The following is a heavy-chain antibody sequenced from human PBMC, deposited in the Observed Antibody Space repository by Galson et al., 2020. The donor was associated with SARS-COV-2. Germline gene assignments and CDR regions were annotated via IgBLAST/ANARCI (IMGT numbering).Heavy chain of an antibody. Sequence: GGSLRLSCAASGLTFSDYTMNWVRQAPGKGLEWVSSISSSSSYIYYADSVKGRFTISRDNAKNSLSLQMNSLRAEDSAVYYCARDGGGSRGRDYYYGMDVWGQGTTVTVSS. CDR2: ISSSSSYI. CDR1: GLTFSDYT. V-gene: IGHV3-21*06. CDR3: ARDGGGSRGRDYYYGMDV. J-gene: IGHJ6*02. D-gene: IGHD2-15*01.